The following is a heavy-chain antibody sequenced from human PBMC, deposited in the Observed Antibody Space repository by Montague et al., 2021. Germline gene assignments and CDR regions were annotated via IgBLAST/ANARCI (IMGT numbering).Heavy chain of an antibody. V-gene: IGHV3-7*01. J-gene: IGHJ4*02. CDR2: IKQDGSEK. CDR1: GFTFSNYW. CDR3: ARDQGQGYCGGDCYVGLDY. Sequence: SLRLSCAASGFTFSNYWMSWVRQAPGKGLEWVANIKQDGSEKHYVDSVKGRFTISRDNAKNSLYLQRNSLRAEDTAVYFCARDQGQGYCGGDCYVGLDYWGQGTLVTVSS. D-gene: IGHD2-21*01.